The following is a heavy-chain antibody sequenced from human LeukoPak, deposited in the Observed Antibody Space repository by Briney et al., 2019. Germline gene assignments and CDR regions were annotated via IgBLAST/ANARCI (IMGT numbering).Heavy chain of an antibody. D-gene: IGHD6-19*01. CDR1: GGSISSYY. CDR2: IYYSGST. V-gene: IGHV4-59*01. J-gene: IGHJ4*02. Sequence: SETLSLTCTVSGGSISSYYWSWIRQPPGKGLEWIGYIYYSGSTNYNPSLKSRVTISVDTSKNQFSLKLSSVTAADTAVYYCARGIAVAGPIFDYWGQGTLVTVSS. CDR3: ARGIAVAGPIFDY.